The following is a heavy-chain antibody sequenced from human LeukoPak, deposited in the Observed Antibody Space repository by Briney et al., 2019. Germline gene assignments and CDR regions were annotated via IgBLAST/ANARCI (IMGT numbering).Heavy chain of an antibody. J-gene: IGHJ4*02. CDR3: ARCDYVWGSYRSPIDY. CDR1: GYTFTGYH. Sequence: ASVKVSCKASGYTFTGYHMHWVRQAPGQGLEWMGWINPNSGGTNYAQKFQGRVTMTRDTSISTAYMELSRLRSDDTAVYYCARCDYVWGSYRSPIDYWGQGTLVTVSS. D-gene: IGHD3-16*02. CDR2: INPNSGGT. V-gene: IGHV1-2*02.